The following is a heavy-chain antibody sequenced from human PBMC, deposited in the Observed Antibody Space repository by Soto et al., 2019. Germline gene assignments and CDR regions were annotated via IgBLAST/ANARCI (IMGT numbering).Heavy chain of an antibody. CDR2: INPKFGDT. CDR3: ARNMDYYYGRGSGNGQGV. V-gene: IGHV1-2*02. J-gene: IGHJ6*02. CDR1: GYTFTAYY. Sequence: QVQLVQSGAEVKEPGDSVRVSCEASGYTFTAYYIHWVRQAPGQGLEWMGWINPKFGDTNYAQDFQGRVSMTRDMSISTVYMEVSSLTSDDTAIYYGARNMDYYYGRGSGNGQGVWGQGTTVTVFS. D-gene: IGHD3-10*02.